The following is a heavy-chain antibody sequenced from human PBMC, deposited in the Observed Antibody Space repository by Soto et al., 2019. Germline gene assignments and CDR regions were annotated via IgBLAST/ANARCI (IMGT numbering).Heavy chain of an antibody. V-gene: IGHV3-30*03. J-gene: IGHJ4*02. CDR1: GFTFSSYA. D-gene: IGHD6-6*01. CDR2: ISIRGGDE. CDR3: ARGTIVARQHLDY. Sequence: QVQLVESGGGVVQPGKSLRLSCAASGFTFSSYAMHWARQAPGKGLEWVTVISIRGGDEYYAESVRGRFTISRDDSKNTLYLQMDSLRVEDTAEYYCARGTIVARQHLDYWGQGTLVTVSS.